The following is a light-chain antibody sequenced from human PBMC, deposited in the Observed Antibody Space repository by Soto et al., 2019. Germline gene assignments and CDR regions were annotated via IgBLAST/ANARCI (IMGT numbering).Light chain of an antibody. CDR3: SSYTSSTSYV. J-gene: IGLJ1*01. CDR1: SSDVGSFNR. V-gene: IGLV2-18*02. Sequence: LTQPPSVSGSPGQSVTISWTGTSSDVGSFNRVSWYQQPPGTAPKLMIYEVTNRPSGVPDRFSGSKSGNTASLTISGLQAEDEADYYCSSYTSSTSYVFGAGTKVTVL. CDR2: EVT.